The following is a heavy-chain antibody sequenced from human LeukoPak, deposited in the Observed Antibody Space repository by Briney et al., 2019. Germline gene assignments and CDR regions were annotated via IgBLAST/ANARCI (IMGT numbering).Heavy chain of an antibody. V-gene: IGHV3-23*01. J-gene: IGHJ4*02. CDR1: GFPFSIYG. CDR2: ISGSGDST. D-gene: IGHD2-2*01. CDR3: AKSFRSTSLDY. Sequence: GGTLRLSCAGSGFPFSIYGMNWVRQAPGKGLEWVSAISGSGDSTYYADSVKGRFTISRDNSRNTLYLQMNSLRAGDTAVYYCAKSFRSTSLDYWGQGTLVTVSS.